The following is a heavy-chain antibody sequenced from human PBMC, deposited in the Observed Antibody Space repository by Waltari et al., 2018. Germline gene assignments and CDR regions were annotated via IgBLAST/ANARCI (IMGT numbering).Heavy chain of an antibody. V-gene: IGHV3-30*02. Sequence: QVHLVESGGGVVQPGGSLSLSCSACVFTLSSFGMHWVRQAPGKGLEWVSYIQYDGSKKYYADSVKGRFTIFRDNSKNALYLQMNSLRSEDTALYYCAKVLDFWSDYSNAFDVWGQGTLVSVSS. CDR3: AKVLDFWSDYSNAFDV. CDR2: IQYDGSKK. J-gene: IGHJ3*01. D-gene: IGHD3-3*01. CDR1: VFTLSSFG.